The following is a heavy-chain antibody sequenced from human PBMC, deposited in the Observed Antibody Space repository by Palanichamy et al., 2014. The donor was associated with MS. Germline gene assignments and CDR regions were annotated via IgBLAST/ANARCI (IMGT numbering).Heavy chain of an antibody. V-gene: IGHV3-30*02. CDR3: ARELRLGEFSQP. Sequence: QGHLVESGGGVVQSGGSLRLSCAASGFDFHRYGIQLGPPGSRRRGWSGWLFIRYDGTTKDYGNSVKGRFTISRDNSKNTLYLQMNRLRIEDTAVYYCARELRLGEFSQPWGQGTLVFVSS. CDR1: GFDFHRYG. CDR2: IRYDGTTK. D-gene: IGHD3-16*02. J-gene: IGHJ5*02.